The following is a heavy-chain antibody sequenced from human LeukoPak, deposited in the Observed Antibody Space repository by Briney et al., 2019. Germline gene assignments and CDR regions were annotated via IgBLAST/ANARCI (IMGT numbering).Heavy chain of an antibody. CDR3: ARVSGVGYFDY. Sequence: GASVTVSFKSSGYTFTGYYMRWVRQAPGQGLEWMGWINPNSGGTNYAQKFQGRVTMTRDTSISTAYMELSRLRSDDTAVYYCARVSGVGYFDYWGQGTLVTVSS. V-gene: IGHV1-2*02. CDR1: GYTFTGYY. CDR2: INPNSGGT. D-gene: IGHD1-26*01. J-gene: IGHJ4*02.